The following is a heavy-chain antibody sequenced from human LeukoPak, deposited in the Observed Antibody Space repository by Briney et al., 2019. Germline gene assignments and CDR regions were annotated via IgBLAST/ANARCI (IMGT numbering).Heavy chain of an antibody. CDR3: ARAGSSSRRAYYYYYMDV. V-gene: IGHV4-59*01. CDR1: GGSISSYY. D-gene: IGHD6-6*01. CDR2: IYYSGST. J-gene: IGHJ6*03. Sequence: SETLSPACTVSGGSISSYYWSWIRQPPGKGLEWIGYIYYSGSTNYNPSLKSRVTISVDTSKNQFSLKLSSVTAADTAVYYCARAGSSSRRAYYYYYMDVWGKGTTVTVSS.